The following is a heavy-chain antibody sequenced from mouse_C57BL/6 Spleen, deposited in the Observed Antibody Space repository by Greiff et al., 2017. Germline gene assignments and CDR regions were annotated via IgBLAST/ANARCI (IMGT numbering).Heavy chain of an antibody. CDR2: IYPSDSET. V-gene: IGHV1-61*01. D-gene: IGHD1-1*01. CDR3: AREGVLRYVSYFDY. Sequence: QVQLQQPGAELVRPGSSVKLSCKASGYTFTSYWMDWVKQRPGQGLEWIGNIYPSDSETHYNQKFKDKATLTVDKSSRTAYMQLSSLTSEDSAVYYCAREGVLRYVSYFDYWGQGTTLTVSS. CDR1: GYTFTSYW. J-gene: IGHJ2*01.